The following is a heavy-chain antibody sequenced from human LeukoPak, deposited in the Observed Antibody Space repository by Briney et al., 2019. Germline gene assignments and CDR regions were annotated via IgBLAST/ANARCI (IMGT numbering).Heavy chain of an antibody. J-gene: IGHJ4*02. CDR2: ITASGGNT. CDR3: AKGNGYSYGRYYFDY. D-gene: IGHD5-18*01. CDR1: GYSITRGN. V-gene: IGHV3-23*01. Sequence: HPSETLSLTCVVSGYSITRGNYWGWIRQPPGKGLEWVSAITASGGNTYYADSVKGRFTISRDNSKNTLYLQVNSLRAEDTAVYYCAKGNGYSYGRYYFDYWGQGTLVTVSS.